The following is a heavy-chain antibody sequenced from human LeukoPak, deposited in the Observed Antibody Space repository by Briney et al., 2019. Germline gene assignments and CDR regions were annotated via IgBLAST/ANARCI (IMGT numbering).Heavy chain of an antibody. CDR3: AGSPLGYCSSTSCYENWFDP. CDR1: GGSISSYS. D-gene: IGHD2-2*01. CDR2: IYHSGST. V-gene: IGHV4-30-2*01. Sequence: SETLSLTCTVSGGSISSYSWSWIRQPPGKGLEWIGYIYHSGSTYYNPSLKSRVTIPVDRSKNQFSLKLSSVTAADTAVYYCAGSPLGYCSSTSCYENWFDPWGQGTLVTVSS. J-gene: IGHJ5*02.